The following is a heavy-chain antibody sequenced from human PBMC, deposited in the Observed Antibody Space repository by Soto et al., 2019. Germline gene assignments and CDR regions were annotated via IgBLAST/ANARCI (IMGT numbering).Heavy chain of an antibody. CDR1: GYTFTNYG. CDR3: ARGVGSGSYYNQYNWFDP. V-gene: IGHV1-18*01. CDR2: ISAYNGNT. Sequence: ASVKVSCEASGYTFTNYGISWVRQAPGQGLEWMGWISAYNGNTKYAQKLQGRVTMTTDTSTSTAYMELRSLRSDDTAVYYCARGVGSGSYYNQYNWFDPWGQGTLVTVSS. D-gene: IGHD3-10*01. J-gene: IGHJ5*02.